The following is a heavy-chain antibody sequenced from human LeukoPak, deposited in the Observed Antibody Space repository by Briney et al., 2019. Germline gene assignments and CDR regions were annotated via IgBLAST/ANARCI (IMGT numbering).Heavy chain of an antibody. CDR3: ARLGSRLLGYFDY. Sequence: PSETLSLTCTVSGGSISSSSYYWGWIRQPPGKGLEWIGSIYYSGSTYYNPSLKSRVTISVDTSKNQFSLKLSSVTAADTAVYYCARLGSRLLGYFDYWGQGTLVTVSS. D-gene: IGHD3-10*01. CDR2: IYYSGST. J-gene: IGHJ4*02. V-gene: IGHV4-39*01. CDR1: GGSISSSSYY.